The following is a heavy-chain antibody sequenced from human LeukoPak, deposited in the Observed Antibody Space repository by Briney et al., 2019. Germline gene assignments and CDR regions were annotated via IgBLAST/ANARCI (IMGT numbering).Heavy chain of an antibody. V-gene: IGHV1-18*01. J-gene: IGHJ3*02. CDR2: ISAYNGNT. D-gene: IGHD3-10*01. CDR3: ARGGRITMVRGDPHTAAFDI. CDR1: GYTFTSYG. Sequence: ASVKVSCKASGYTFTSYGISWVRQAPGQGLEWVGWISAYNGNTNYAQKLQGRVTMTTDTSTSTAYMELGSLRSDDTAVYYCARGGRITMVRGDPHTAAFDIWGQGTMVTASS.